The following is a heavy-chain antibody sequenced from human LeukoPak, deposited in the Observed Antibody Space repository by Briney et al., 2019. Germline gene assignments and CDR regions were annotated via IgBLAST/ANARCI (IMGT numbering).Heavy chain of an antibody. V-gene: IGHV4-39*01. Sequence: SSETLSLTCTVSGGTISSSDYYWGWIRQPPGKGLEWIGTIYYSGSTYYNPSLKSRVTIFVDTSKNQFSLKLNSVTAAHTAVYYCARHTSGLDYWGQGTLVTVSS. CDR2: IYYSGST. CDR3: ARHTSGLDY. D-gene: IGHD6-19*01. J-gene: IGHJ4*02. CDR1: GGTISSSDYY.